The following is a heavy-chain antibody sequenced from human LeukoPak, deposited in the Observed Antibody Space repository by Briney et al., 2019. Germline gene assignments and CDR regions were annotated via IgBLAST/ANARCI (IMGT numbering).Heavy chain of an antibody. Sequence: GGSLRLSCAASGCTFSSYGMHWVRQAPGKGLEWVAFIRYDGSNKYYADSVKGRFTISRDNSKNTLYLQMNSLRAEDTAVYYCAKGLLLWFGELSSPPDAFDIWGQGTMVTVSS. V-gene: IGHV3-30*02. D-gene: IGHD3-10*01. CDR1: GCTFSSYG. CDR3: AKGLLLWFGELSSPPDAFDI. J-gene: IGHJ3*02. CDR2: IRYDGSNK.